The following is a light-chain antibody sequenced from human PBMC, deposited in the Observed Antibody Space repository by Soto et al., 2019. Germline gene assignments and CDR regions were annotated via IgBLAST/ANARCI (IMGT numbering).Light chain of an antibody. Sequence: QSALTQPPSASGSPGQSVTISCTGTSSDVGSCKFVSWYQQYPGKAPKLIIFEVSQRPSGVPERFSGFKSGNTASLTVSGLQAEDEADYYSSSCGGSNNPYVFGTGTKLTVL. V-gene: IGLV2-8*01. CDR1: SSDVGSCKF. CDR3: SSCGGSNNPYV. J-gene: IGLJ1*01. CDR2: EVS.